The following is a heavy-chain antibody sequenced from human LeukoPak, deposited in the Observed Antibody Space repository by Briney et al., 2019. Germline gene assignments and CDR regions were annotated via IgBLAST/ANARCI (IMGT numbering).Heavy chain of an antibody. Sequence: PSETLSLTCTVSGGPISSGSYYWGWIRQPPGKGLEWIGSVYYSGRTYYNPSLKSRVTISVDTSKDQFSLRLSSVTAADTAVHFCARHKTGSGSYYPYYFDYWGQGTLVTVSS. CDR3: ARHKTGSGSYYPYYFDY. V-gene: IGHV4-39*01. CDR2: VYYSGRT. D-gene: IGHD3-10*01. CDR1: GGPISSGSYY. J-gene: IGHJ4*02.